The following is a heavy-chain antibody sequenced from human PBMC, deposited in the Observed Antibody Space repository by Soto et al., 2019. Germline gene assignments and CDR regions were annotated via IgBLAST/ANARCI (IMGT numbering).Heavy chain of an antibody. Sequence: GGSLRLSCAASGFTFSSYAMSWVRQAPGKGLEWVSAISGSGGSAYYADSVKGRFTISRDNSKNTLYLQMNSLRAEDTAVYYCAKPSVPRPRKTVTFDFSGQGTLVTVSS. D-gene: IGHD4-17*01. CDR3: AKPSVPRPRKTVTFDF. V-gene: IGHV3-23*01. J-gene: IGHJ5*01. CDR2: ISGSGGSA. CDR1: GFTFSSYA.